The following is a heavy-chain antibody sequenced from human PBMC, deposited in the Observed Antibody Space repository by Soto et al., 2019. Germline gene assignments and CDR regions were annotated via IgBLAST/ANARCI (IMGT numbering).Heavy chain of an antibody. V-gene: IGHV3-30-3*01. CDR1: GFTFSSYA. CDR2: ISYDGSNK. J-gene: IGHJ6*02. CDR3: AREAYSSSWETYYYYGMDV. D-gene: IGHD6-13*01. Sequence: QVQLVESGGGVVQPGRSLRLSCAASGFTFSSYAMHWVRQAPGKGLEWVAVISYDGSNKYYADSMKGRFTISRDNSKNTLYLQMNSLRAEDTAVYYCAREAYSSSWETYYYYGMDVWGQGTTVTVSS.